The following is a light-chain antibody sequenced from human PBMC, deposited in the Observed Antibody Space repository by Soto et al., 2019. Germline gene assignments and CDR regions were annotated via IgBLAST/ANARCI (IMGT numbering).Light chain of an antibody. V-gene: IGKV1-5*03. CDR1: QSISSW. J-gene: IGKJ1*01. CDR2: KAS. Sequence: DIQMTQSPSTLSASVGDRVTITCRASQSISSWLAWYQQKPGKAPNLLIYKASSLESGVPSRFIGSGSGTEFTLTISSLQPDDFATYYCQQYNSYSRTFGQGTKVEIK. CDR3: QQYNSYSRT.